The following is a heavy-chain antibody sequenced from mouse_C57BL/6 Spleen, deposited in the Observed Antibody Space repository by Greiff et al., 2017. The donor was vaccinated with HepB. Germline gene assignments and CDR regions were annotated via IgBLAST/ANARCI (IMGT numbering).Heavy chain of an antibody. CDR3: ARFDFYYGSSSGYWYFDV. Sequence: QVQLQQPGAELVRPGSSVKLSCKASGYTFTSYWMHWVKQRPIQGLEWIGNIDPSDSETHYNQKFKDKATLTVDKSSSTAYMQLSSLTSEDSAVYYCARFDFYYGSSSGYWYFDVWGTGTTVTVSS. CDR1: GYTFTSYW. D-gene: IGHD1-1*01. V-gene: IGHV1-52*01. J-gene: IGHJ1*03. CDR2: IDPSDSET.